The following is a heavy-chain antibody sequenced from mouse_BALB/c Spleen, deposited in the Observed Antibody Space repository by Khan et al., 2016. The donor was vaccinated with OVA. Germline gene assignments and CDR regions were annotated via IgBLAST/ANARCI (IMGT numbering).Heavy chain of an antibody. CDR2: INTYTGEP. CDR1: GYTFTNCG. D-gene: IGHD2-10*01. CDR3: ARPPYFSYVMDY. Sequence: QIQLVQSEPELKKPGETVKISCKASGYTFTNCGMNWVKQAPGKGLKWMGWINTYTGEPTYADDFKGRFAFSLETSASTAYLQINNLKNEDTATYFCARPPYFSYVMDYWGQGTSVTVSS. V-gene: IGHV9-3-1*01. J-gene: IGHJ4*01.